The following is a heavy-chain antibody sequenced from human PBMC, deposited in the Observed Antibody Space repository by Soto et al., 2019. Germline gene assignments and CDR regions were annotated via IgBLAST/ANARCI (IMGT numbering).Heavy chain of an antibody. Sequence: EVQLLESGGGLVQPGGSLTLSCEASGFTFSSYGMTWVRQAPGKGLEWVSFSSATGSGRYYADSVKGRFTISRDNSKNTLYLQMSSLIADDTAVYYCAKDRRAGGNYGFYSDFWGQGALVIVSS. CDR1: GFTFSSYG. D-gene: IGHD1-7*01. CDR2: SSATGSGR. CDR3: AKDRRAGGNYGFYSDF. J-gene: IGHJ4*02. V-gene: IGHV3-23*01.